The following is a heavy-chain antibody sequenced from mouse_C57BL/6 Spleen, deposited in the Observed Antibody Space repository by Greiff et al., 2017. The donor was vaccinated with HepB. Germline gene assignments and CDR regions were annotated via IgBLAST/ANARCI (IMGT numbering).Heavy chain of an antibody. CDR1: GFNIKDDY. CDR3: TTRGYDYDRNWYFDV. Sequence: VQLQQSGAELVRPGASVKLSCTASGFNIKDDYMHWVKQRPEQGLEWIGWIDPENGDTEYASKFQGKATITADTASNTAYLQLSSLTSEDSAVYYCTTRGYDYDRNWYFDVWGTGTTVTVSS. V-gene: IGHV14-4*01. CDR2: IDPENGDT. J-gene: IGHJ1*03. D-gene: IGHD2-4*01.